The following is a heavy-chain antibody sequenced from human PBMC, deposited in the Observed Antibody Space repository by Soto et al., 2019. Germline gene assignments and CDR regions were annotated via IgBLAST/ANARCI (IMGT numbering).Heavy chain of an antibody. CDR2: IIPIFGTA. J-gene: IGHJ6*02. Sequence: SVKVSCKSSGCTFSSYAISWVRQAPGQGLEWMGGIIPIFGTANYAQKFQGRVTITADKSTSTAYMELSSLRSEDTAVYYCASVVVVAAIYYYGMDVWGQGTTVTVSS. CDR1: GCTFSSYA. V-gene: IGHV1-69*06. D-gene: IGHD2-15*01. CDR3: ASVVVVAAIYYYGMDV.